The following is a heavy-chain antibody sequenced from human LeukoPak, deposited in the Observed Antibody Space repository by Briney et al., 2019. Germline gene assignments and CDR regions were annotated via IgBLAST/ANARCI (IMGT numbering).Heavy chain of an antibody. Sequence: GGSLRFSCAASGFTFSDYYMSWLRQAPGKGLEWVSYISSSGSTIYYADSVKGRFTISRDNAKNSLYLQMNSLRAEDTAVYYCARVVPAANNNWFDPWGQGTLVTVSS. CDR2: ISSSGSTI. CDR1: GFTFSDYY. J-gene: IGHJ5*02. CDR3: ARVVPAANNNWFDP. V-gene: IGHV3-11*01. D-gene: IGHD2-2*01.